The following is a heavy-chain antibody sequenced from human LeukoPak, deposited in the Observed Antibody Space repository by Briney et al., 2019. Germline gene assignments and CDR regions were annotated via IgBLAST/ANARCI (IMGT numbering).Heavy chain of an antibody. CDR1: GFTVSRNY. CDR3: ARARGTYYYDSSGYYYFDY. V-gene: IGHV4-34*01. D-gene: IGHD3-22*01. Sequence: GSLRLSCAASGFTVSRNYMSWIRQPPGKGLEWIGEINHSGSTNYNPSLKSRVTISVDTSKNQFSLKLSSVTAADTAVYYCARARGTYYYDSSGYYYFDYWGQGTLVTVSS. J-gene: IGHJ4*02. CDR2: INHSGST.